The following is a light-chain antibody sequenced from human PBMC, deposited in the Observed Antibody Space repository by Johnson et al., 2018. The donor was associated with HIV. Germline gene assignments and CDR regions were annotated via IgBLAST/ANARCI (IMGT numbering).Light chain of an antibody. Sequence: QSVLTQPPSVSAAPGQKVTISCSGSNSNIGNNYVSWYQHLPGTAPKLLVYDNSKRPSGIPDRFSATKSGTSATLGITGLQTGDEADYYCGTWDASLGGYVCGTGTKVTVI. CDR2: DNS. CDR3: GTWDASLGGYV. V-gene: IGLV1-51*01. CDR1: NSNIGNNY. J-gene: IGLJ1*01.